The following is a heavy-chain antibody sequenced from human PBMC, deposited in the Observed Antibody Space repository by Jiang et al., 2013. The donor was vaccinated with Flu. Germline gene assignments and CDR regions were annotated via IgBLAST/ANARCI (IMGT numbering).Heavy chain of an antibody. CDR1: GGSISSYY. Sequence: GLVKPSETLSLTCTVSGGSISSYYWSWIRQPPGKGLEWIGYIYYSGSTNYNPSLKSRVTISVDTSKNQFSLKLSSVTAADTAVYYCARESARGWVGFDYWGQGTLVTVSS. CDR3: ARESARGWVGFDY. J-gene: IGHJ4*02. V-gene: IGHV4-59*01. D-gene: IGHD1-26*01. CDR2: IYYSGST.